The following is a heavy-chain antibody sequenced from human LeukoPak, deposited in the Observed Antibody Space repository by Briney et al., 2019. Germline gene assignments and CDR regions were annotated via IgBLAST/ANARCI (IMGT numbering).Heavy chain of an antibody. D-gene: IGHD2-8*01. CDR3: ARAGHCTNGICYTADFDY. CDR2: ITDSGGNT. V-gene: IGHV3-23*01. J-gene: IGHJ4*02. CDR1: GFNFNDYA. Sequence: GESLKISCAVSGFNFNDYAMHWLRQAPGKGLEWVSAITDSGGNTYYAAPVKGRFTISRDNSKNTLYLQMNSLRVEDTAVYYCARAGHCTNGICYTADFDYWGQGTLVTVSS.